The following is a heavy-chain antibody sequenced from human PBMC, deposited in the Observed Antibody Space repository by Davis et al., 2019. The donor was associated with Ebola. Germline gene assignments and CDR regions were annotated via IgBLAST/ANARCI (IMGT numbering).Heavy chain of an antibody. CDR3: AREGAAAGTAKIDY. D-gene: IGHD6-13*01. Sequence: SVKVSCKASGYTFISYGISWVRQAPGQGLEWMGWFIAYNGNTNYAQKLQGRVTMTTDTSTSTAYMELRSLRSDDTAVYYCAREGAAAGTAKIDYWGQGTLVTVSS. CDR1: GYTFISYG. V-gene: IGHV1-18*01. CDR2: FIAYNGNT. J-gene: IGHJ4*02.